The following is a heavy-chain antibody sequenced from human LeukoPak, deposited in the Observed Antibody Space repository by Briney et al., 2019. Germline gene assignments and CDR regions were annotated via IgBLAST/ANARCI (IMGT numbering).Heavy chain of an antibody. V-gene: IGHV3-48*04. CDR3: ARDFDYGDYIDF. D-gene: IGHD4/OR15-4a*01. CDR1: GFTFSTYT. CDR2: ISSGGLTI. J-gene: IGHJ4*02. Sequence: GGSLRLSCVASGFTFSTYTFNWVRQAPGKGLEWLSYISSGGLTIFYADSVKGRFTISRDNTKNSIFLDMTNLRAEDTAVYYCARDFDYGDYIDFWGQGTLVAVSS.